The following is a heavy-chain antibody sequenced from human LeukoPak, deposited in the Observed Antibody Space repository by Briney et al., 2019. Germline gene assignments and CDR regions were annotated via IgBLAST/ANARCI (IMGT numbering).Heavy chain of an antibody. D-gene: IGHD2-21*02. CDR3: AKDRHIVVVTAHDY. CDR2: ISGSGGST. J-gene: IGHJ4*02. Sequence: PSETLSLTCAVYGGSFSGYSWSWIRQPPGKGLEWVSAISGSGGSTYYADSVKGRFTISRDNSKNTLYLQMNSLRAEDTAVYYCAKDRHIVVVTAHDYWGQGTLVTVSS. CDR1: GGSFSGYS. V-gene: IGHV3-23*01.